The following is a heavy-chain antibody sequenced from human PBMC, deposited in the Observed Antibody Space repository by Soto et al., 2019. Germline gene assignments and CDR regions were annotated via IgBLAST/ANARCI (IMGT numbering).Heavy chain of an antibody. CDR2: ISGSGGST. V-gene: IGHV3-23*01. J-gene: IGHJ6*03. D-gene: IGHD3-10*01. Sequence: GGSLRLSCAASGFTFSSYAMSWVRQAPGKGLEWVSAISGSGGSTYYADSVKGRFTISRDNSKNTVYLQMNSLRAEDTAVYDCAKTYGSGSYYYYYYMDVWGKGTTVTVSS. CDR3: AKTYGSGSYYYYYYMDV. CDR1: GFTFSSYA.